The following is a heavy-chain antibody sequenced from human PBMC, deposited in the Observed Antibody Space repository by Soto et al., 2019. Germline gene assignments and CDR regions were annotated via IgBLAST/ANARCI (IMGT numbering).Heavy chain of an antibody. V-gene: IGHV1-18*01. D-gene: IGHD3-22*01. CDR1: GYTFTNYG. Sequence: QVQLVQSGAEVEKPGASVKVSCKASGYTFTNYGINWVRQAPGQGLEWVGWISAYNGNTNYAQKLQGRLTMTTDTSTTTAYMELRSLRSDDTALYYCARVYYYDSSAYALDVWGQGTTVTVSS. CDR3: ARVYYYDSSAYALDV. CDR2: ISAYNGNT. J-gene: IGHJ6*02.